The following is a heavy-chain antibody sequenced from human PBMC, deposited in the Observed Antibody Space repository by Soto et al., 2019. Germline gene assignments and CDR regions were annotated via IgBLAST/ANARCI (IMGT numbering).Heavy chain of an antibody. CDR2: IYNSGST. CDR1: GGSISSVGYY. V-gene: IGHV4-31*01. CDR3: ARETVGTIDR. Sequence: QVQLQESGPGLVKPSQTLSLTCTVSGGSISSVGYYWSWIRQHPGKGLEWIGYIYNSGSTRYNPSLKSLITMSVDMFKNQFSLKLSSVTVADTAVYFCARETVGTIDRWGQGTLVTVSS. D-gene: IGHD5-12*01. J-gene: IGHJ5*02.